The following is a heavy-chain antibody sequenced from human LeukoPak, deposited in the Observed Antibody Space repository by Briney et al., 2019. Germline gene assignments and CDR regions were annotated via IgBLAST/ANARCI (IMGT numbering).Heavy chain of an antibody. CDR2: INHSGST. CDR1: GGSFSGYY. J-gene: IGHJ4*02. CDR3: ARHVSHY. Sequence: SETLSLTCAVYGGSFSGYYWSWIRQPPGKGLEWIGEINHSGSTNYNPSLKSRVTISVDTSKNQFSLKLSSVTAAGTAVYYCARHVSHYWGQGTLVTVSS. V-gene: IGHV4-34*01.